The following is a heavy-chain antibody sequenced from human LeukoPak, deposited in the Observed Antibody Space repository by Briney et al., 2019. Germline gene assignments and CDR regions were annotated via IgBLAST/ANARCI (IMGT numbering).Heavy chain of an antibody. D-gene: IGHD3-10*01. CDR1: GYSFTDYY. V-gene: IGHV1-2*02. CDR3: ARSGWFGELSHY. CDR2: INPNSGAA. Sequence: RASVKVSCKASGYSFTDYYMNWVRQAPGQGLEWMGWINPNSGAANYTQRFQGRVTMSSDRSINTAYLELTRLRSGDTAVYFCARSGWFGELSHYWGQGTLVTVSS. J-gene: IGHJ4*02.